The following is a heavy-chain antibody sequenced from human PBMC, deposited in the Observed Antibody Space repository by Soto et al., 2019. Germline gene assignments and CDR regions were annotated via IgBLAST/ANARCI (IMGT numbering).Heavy chain of an antibody. V-gene: IGHV4-39*01. CDR3: AKSYGDFGLGY. CDR1: GDSISSSIYY. J-gene: IGHJ4*02. CDR2: IHYSGST. D-gene: IGHD4-17*01. Sequence: QLQLQESGPGLVKPSETLSLTCTVSGDSISSSIYYWGWIRQPPGKGLEWIGSIHYSGSTYYNPSLKSRVTXSXXTSKNKFSLKLSSVTAADTAVYYCAKSYGDFGLGYWGQGTLVTVSS.